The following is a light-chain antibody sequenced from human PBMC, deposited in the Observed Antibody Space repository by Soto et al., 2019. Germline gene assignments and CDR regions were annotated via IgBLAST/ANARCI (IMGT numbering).Light chain of an antibody. J-gene: IGKJ5*01. CDR2: GAS. V-gene: IGKV3D-15*01. CDR3: QQYNKWPLIT. CDR1: QSISIG. Sequence: EIVITQYPASLAGSPGETGTVSCRASQSISIGLAWYRQKPGQAPRLLIYGASTRATGTPARFSGSGSGTEFTLTISSLQSEDFALYYCQQYNKWPLITFGQGTRLEIK.